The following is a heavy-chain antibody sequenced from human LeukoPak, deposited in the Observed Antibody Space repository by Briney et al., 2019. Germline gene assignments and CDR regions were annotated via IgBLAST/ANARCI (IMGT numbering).Heavy chain of an antibody. CDR2: IRSKANSYAT. J-gene: IGHJ3*02. D-gene: IGHD3-22*01. CDR1: GFTFSGSA. V-gene: IGHV3-73*01. CDR3: TSRDYYDSSGYSDAFDI. Sequence: GGSLRLSCAASGFTFSGSAMHWVRQASGKGLEWVGRIRSKANSYATAYAASVKGRFTISRDDSKNTAYLQMNSLKTEDTAVYHCTSRDYYDSSGYSDAFDIWGQGTMVTVSS.